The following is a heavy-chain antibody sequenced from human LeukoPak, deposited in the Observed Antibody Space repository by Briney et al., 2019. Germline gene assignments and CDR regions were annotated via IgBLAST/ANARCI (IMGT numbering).Heavy chain of an antibody. CDR1: GFTFSSYW. CDR2: ADSTGT. CDR3: AKDRWSSGSDSTGMEV. V-gene: IGHV3-43*02. Sequence: GGSLRLSCAASGFTFSSYWMHWVRQAPGKGLEWVSRADSTGTYYADSVKGRFTISRDNNRNSLYLQMNSLTIEDTAFYYCAKDRWSSGSDSTGMEVWGQGTTVTVSS. D-gene: IGHD2-21*02. J-gene: IGHJ6*02.